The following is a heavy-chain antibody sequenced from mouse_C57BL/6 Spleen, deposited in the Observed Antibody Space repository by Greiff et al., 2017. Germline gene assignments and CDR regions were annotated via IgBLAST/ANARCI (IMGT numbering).Heavy chain of an antibody. CDR2: IYPRSGNT. V-gene: IGHV1-81*01. CDR3: ARGDYYGSSSYYDAMDY. Sequence: QVQLQQSGPELVRPGASVTLSCKASGYTFTSYGISWVKQRTGQGLEWIGEIYPRSGNTYYNEKFKGKATLTADKSSSTAYMELRSLTAEDSAVYFCARGDYYGSSSYYDAMDYWGQGTTVTVSS. J-gene: IGHJ4*01. D-gene: IGHD1-1*01. CDR1: GYTFTSYG.